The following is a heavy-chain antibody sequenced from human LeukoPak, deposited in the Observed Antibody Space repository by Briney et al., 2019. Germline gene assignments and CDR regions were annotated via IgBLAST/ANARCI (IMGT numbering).Heavy chain of an antibody. CDR2: ISYDGSNK. J-gene: IGHJ4*02. CDR3: AKPRDGYNYYPFDY. D-gene: IGHD5-24*01. CDR1: GFIFSSYV. V-gene: IGHV3-30*18. Sequence: PGGSLRLSCAASGFIFSSYVMHWVRQAPGKGLEWVAVISYDGSNKYYADSVKGRFTISRDNSKNTLYLQINSLRAEDTAVYYCAKPRDGYNYYPFDYWGQGTLVTVSS.